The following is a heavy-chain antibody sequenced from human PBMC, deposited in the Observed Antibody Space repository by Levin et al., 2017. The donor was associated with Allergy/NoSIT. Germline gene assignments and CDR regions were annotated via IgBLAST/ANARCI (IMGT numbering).Heavy chain of an antibody. D-gene: IGHD2-15*01. CDR1: GFPFSSFG. J-gene: IGHJ6*02. Sequence: GGSLRLSCAASGFPFSSFGLHWVRQAPGKGLKWVAVISSDGSDKDYAESVKGRFTISRDNSKNTLHLQMSSLRPDASAIYYCAKGSLVVAEKWYGMDVWGQGTAVAVSS. CDR2: ISSDGSDK. V-gene: IGHV3-30*18. CDR3: AKGSLVVAEKWYGMDV.